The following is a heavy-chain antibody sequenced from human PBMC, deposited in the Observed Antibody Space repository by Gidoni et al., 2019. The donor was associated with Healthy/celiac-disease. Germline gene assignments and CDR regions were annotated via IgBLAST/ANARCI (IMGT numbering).Heavy chain of an antibody. CDR1: GFTFDDYA. CDR2: ISWNSGSI. Sequence: VESGGGLVQPGRSLRLSCAASGFTFDDYAMHWVRQAPGKGLEWVSGISWNSGSIGYADSVKGRFTISRDNAKNSLYLQMNSLRAEDTALYYCAKDHRGYSYGFSNRYFDYWGQGTLVTVSS. J-gene: IGHJ4*02. V-gene: IGHV3-9*01. CDR3: AKDHRGYSYGFSNRYFDY. D-gene: IGHD5-18*01.